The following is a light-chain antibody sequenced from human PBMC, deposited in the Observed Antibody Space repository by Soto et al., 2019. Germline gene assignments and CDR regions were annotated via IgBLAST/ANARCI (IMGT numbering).Light chain of an antibody. V-gene: IGLV2-14*03. J-gene: IGLJ2*01. CDR1: SSDVGGYNY. CDR3: SSYTSSRTVV. CDR2: DVS. Sequence: QSALTQPASVSGSPGQSITISCTGTSSDVGGYNYVSWYQQHPGKAPKLMIYDVSNRPSGASNRFSGSKSGSTASLTISGLQAEDEADYYCSSYTSSRTVVFGGGTKVTVL.